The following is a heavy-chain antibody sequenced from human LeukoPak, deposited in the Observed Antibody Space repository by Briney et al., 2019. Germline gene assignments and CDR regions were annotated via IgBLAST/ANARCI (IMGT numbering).Heavy chain of an antibody. CDR3: ARAGYSRGWYAFDI. CDR2: IYHSGST. J-gene: IGHJ3*02. V-gene: IGHV4-30-2*01. D-gene: IGHD6-19*01. CDR1: GGSISSGGYS. Sequence: PSETLSLTCAVSGGSISSGGYSWSWVRQPPGKGLEWIGYIYHSGSTHYNPSLKSRVTISVDRSKKQFSLKMSSVTAADTAVYYCARAGYSRGWYAFDIWGQGTMVTVSS.